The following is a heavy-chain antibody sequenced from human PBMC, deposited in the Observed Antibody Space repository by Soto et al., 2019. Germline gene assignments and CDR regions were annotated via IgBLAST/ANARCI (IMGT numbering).Heavy chain of an antibody. CDR2: IIPILGIA. V-gene: IGHV1-69*08. Sequence: QVQLVQSGAEVKKPGSSVKVSGKASGGTFSSYTISWVRQAPGQGLEWMGRIIPILGIANYAQKFQGRVTITADKSTSTAYMELSSLRSEDTAVYYCARDHDYGDYGSIDYWGQGTLVTVSS. CDR1: GGTFSSYT. D-gene: IGHD4-17*01. J-gene: IGHJ4*02. CDR3: ARDHDYGDYGSIDY.